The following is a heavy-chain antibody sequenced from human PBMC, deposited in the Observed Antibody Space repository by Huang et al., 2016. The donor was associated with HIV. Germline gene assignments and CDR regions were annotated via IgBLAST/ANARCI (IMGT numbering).Heavy chain of an antibody. D-gene: IGHD1-26*01. CDR3: GRGGNTVGYFDN. V-gene: IGHV3-53*01. CDR2: IYSGGTT. J-gene: IGHJ4*02. Sequence: EVQLVESGGGLIQPGGSLRLSCAASGFTVSGTYMSWVRQAPRKGLELVSVIYSGGTTYFADSVKGRFTFSRDNSKNTVYLQMNSLRADDTAVYYCGRGGNTVGYFDNWGQGTLVTVSS. CDR1: GFTVSGTY.